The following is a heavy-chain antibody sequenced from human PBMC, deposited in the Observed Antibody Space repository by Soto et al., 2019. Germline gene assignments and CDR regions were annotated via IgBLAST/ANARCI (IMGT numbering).Heavy chain of an antibody. CDR3: ARDKDQYDFWGGTLDS. Sequence: QLVESGGGVVQPERSLKLSCTASNFVFSVYSLHWVRQAPGQGLEWVALISYDGGNKYYADSVKGRFTISRDNSKNTLYLQMNSLIREDTAVYYCARDKDQYDFWGGTLDSWGQGTLVTVSS. J-gene: IGHJ4*02. D-gene: IGHD3-3*01. CDR1: NFVFSVYS. CDR2: ISYDGGNK. V-gene: IGHV3-30-3*01.